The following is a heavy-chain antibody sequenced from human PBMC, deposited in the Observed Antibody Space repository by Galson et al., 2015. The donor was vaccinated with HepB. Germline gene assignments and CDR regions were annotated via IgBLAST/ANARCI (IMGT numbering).Heavy chain of an antibody. CDR1: GFKFSTYA. Sequence: LRLSCAASGFKFSTYAMTWVRQAPGKGLEWVSSISGSGTNTYYADSVKGRFTISRGNSENTLYLQMNSLRAEDTAVYFCAEVRGSQYNKGDWFDPWGQGTLVTVSS. J-gene: IGHJ5*02. CDR3: AEVRGSQYNKGDWFDP. D-gene: IGHD3-10*01. V-gene: IGHV3-23*01. CDR2: ISGSGTNT.